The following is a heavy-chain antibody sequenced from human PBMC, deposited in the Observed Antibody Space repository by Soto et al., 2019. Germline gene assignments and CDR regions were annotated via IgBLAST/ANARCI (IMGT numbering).Heavy chain of an antibody. D-gene: IGHD3-22*01. CDR2: IYWDDDK. CDR3: AHSSFYYHSSGYSYDY. CDR1: GRSLSTRGVG. V-gene: IGHV2-5*02. J-gene: IGHJ4*02. Sequence: QITLKESGPTVVKPTETLTLTCTFSGRSLSTRGVGVAWIRQPPGKALEWLALIYWDDDKRYSPSLKNRLTIPKDTSKNQVVLTMTDMDPVDTATYYCAHSSFYYHSSGYSYDYWGQGTLVTVSS.